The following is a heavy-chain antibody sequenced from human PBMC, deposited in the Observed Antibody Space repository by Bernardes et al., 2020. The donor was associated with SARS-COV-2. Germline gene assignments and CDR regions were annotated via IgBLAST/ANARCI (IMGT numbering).Heavy chain of an antibody. V-gene: IGHV4-59*12. D-gene: IGHD1-26*01. CDR2: IYYSGST. CDR3: ARKGTRSPGY. J-gene: IGHJ4*02. Sequence: SESLTLTCTVSGGSISSYYWSWIRQPPGKGLEWIGYIYYSGSTHYNPSLKSRVTISVDTSKNQFSLKLSSVTAADTAVYYCARKGTRSPGYWGQGTLVTGSS. CDR1: GGSISSYY.